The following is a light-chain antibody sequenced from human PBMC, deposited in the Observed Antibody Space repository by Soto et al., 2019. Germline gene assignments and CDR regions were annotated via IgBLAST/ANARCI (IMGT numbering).Light chain of an antibody. V-gene: IGKV3-11*01. J-gene: IGKJ3*01. Sequence: EIVLTQSPATLSLSPGERATLSCRASQSVSSYLAWYQQKPGKAPRLLIYDASTRATGIPARFSGSGSGTDFTLTISSLEPEDFAVYYCQQRSNWPLTFGPGTKVDIK. CDR2: DAS. CDR3: QQRSNWPLT. CDR1: QSVSSY.